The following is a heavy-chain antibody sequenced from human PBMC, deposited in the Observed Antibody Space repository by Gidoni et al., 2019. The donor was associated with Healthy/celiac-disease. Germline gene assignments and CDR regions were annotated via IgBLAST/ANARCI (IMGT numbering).Heavy chain of an antibody. CDR3: ARETYYYGSGSYYGVFYNYYYGMDV. V-gene: IGHV3-21*01. Sequence: EVQLVESGGGLVKPGGSLRLSCAASGVNFSSYSMTGVRQAPGKGLEWVSSISSSSSYIYYADSVKGRFTISRDNAKNSLYLQMNSLRAEDTAVYYCARETYYYGSGSYYGVFYNYYYGMDVWGQGTTVTVSS. CDR2: ISSSSSYI. CDR1: GVNFSSYS. J-gene: IGHJ6*02. D-gene: IGHD3-10*01.